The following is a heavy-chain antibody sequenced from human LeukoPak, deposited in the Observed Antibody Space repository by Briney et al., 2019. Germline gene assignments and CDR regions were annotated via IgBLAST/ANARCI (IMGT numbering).Heavy chain of an antibody. CDR1: GYTLTELS. V-gene: IGHV1-24*01. D-gene: IGHD4-17*01. CDR3: ATTVLLRYGDYVWYYYGMDV. J-gene: IGHJ6*02. CDR2: FDPEDGET. Sequence: GASVKVSCKVSGYTLTELSMHWVRQAPGKGLEWMGGFDPEDGETIYAQNFQGRVTMTEDTSTDTAYMELSSLRSEDTAVYYCATTVLLRYGDYVWYYYGMDVWGQGTTVTVSS.